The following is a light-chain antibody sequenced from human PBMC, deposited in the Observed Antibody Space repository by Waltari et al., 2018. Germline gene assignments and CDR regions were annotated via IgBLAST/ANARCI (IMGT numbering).Light chain of an antibody. Sequence: IVLTQSPATLSLSPGERAALSCRASQSISRYLAWYQQKPGQAPRLLIYDASNRATGIPARFSGRGSGTDFTHSITTLEPEDFAVYYCQQRDNWPRTFGQGTRVEV. V-gene: IGKV3-11*01. CDR2: DAS. J-gene: IGKJ1*01. CDR1: QSISRY. CDR3: QQRDNWPRT.